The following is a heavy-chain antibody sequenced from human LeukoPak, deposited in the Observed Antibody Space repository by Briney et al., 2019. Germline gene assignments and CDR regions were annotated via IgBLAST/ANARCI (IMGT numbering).Heavy chain of an antibody. CDR1: GFTFSSYG. Sequence: GRSLRLSCAASGFTFSSYGMHWVRQAPGKGLEWAAVISYDGSNKYYADSVKGRFTISRDNSKNTLYLQMNSLRAEDTAVYYCAKGSSPYGSGSYHPYYYYYGMDVWGQGTTVTVSS. V-gene: IGHV3-30*18. CDR3: AKGSSPYGSGSYHPYYYYYGMDV. J-gene: IGHJ6*02. CDR2: ISYDGSNK. D-gene: IGHD3-10*01.